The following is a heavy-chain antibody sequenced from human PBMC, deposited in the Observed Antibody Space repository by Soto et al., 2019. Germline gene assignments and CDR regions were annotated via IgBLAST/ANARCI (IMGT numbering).Heavy chain of an antibody. CDR2: ISAYNGNT. CDR1: GYTFTSYG. CDR3: ARYLHPYGDEYAFDI. D-gene: IGHD4-17*01. J-gene: IGHJ3*02. Sequence: ASVKVSCKASGYTFTSYGISWVRQAPGQGLEWMGWISAYNGNTNYAQKLQGRVTMTTDTSTSTAYMELRSLRSDDTAVYYCARYLHPYGDEYAFDIWSQRTMVPVS. V-gene: IGHV1-18*01.